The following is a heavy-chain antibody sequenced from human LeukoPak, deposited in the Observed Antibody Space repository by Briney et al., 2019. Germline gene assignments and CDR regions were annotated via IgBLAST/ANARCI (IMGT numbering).Heavy chain of an antibody. V-gene: IGHV3-23*01. J-gene: IGHJ3*01. D-gene: IGHD6-13*01. CDR3: ASSSTRLLLD. Sequence: GGSLRLSYAASGFTFSSYSMSWVRQAPGKGLEWVSATSGSGGCTYYADSVKGRFTISRDNSKNTLYLQMNSLRAEDTAVYYCASSSTRLLLDWGQGTMVTVSS. CDR1: GFTFSSYS. CDR2: TSGSGGCT.